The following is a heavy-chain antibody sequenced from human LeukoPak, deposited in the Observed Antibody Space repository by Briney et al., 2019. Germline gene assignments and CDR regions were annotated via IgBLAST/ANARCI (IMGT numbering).Heavy chain of an antibody. D-gene: IGHD1-26*01. J-gene: IGHJ3*02. CDR1: CYTFTSYG. CDR2: ISAYNGNT. Sequence: ASVKVSCKASCYTFTSYGISWVRQAPGQGLEWMGWISAYNGNTNYAQKLQGRVTMTTDTSTSTAYMELRSLRSDDTAVYYCARNSGSYLEGGAFDIWGQGTMVTVSS. V-gene: IGHV1-18*01. CDR3: ARNSGSYLEGGAFDI.